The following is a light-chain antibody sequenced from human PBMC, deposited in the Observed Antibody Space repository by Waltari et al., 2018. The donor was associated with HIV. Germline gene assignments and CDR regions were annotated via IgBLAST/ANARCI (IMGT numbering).Light chain of an antibody. V-gene: IGLV1-40*01. CDR2: SNT. CDR3: QSYDSSLSCYV. Sequence: QSVLTQPPSVSGAPGQRVTISCPGRNSNIGASSVVHRYPQLPGTAPKLLIYSNTNRPSGVPDRFSGSKSGTSASLAITGLQAEDEADYYCQSYDSSLSCYVFGSGTKVTVL. CDR1: NSNIGASSV. J-gene: IGLJ1*01.